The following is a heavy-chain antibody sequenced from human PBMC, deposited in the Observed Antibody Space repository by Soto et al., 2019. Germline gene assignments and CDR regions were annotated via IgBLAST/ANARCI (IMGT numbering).Heavy chain of an antibody. D-gene: IGHD3-22*01. CDR3: ARDQGVDYYDSSGYLDY. CDR2: IIPIFGTA. CDR1: GGTFSSYA. J-gene: IGHJ4*02. Sequence: QVQLVQSGAEVKKPGSSVKVSCKASGGTFSSYAISWVRQAPGQGLEWMGGIIPIFGTANYAQKFKGRVKITADESTSTAYMELSSLRSEDTYVYYCARDQGVDYYDSSGYLDYWGQGTLFTVSS. V-gene: IGHV1-69*01.